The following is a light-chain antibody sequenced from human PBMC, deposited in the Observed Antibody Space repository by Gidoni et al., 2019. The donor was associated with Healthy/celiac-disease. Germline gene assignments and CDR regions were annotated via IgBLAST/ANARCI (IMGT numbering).Light chain of an antibody. V-gene: IGLV3-21*04. CDR2: YDS. Sequence: SYVLTQPPPVSVAPGKTARITWGGNNIGSKSVHWYQQKPGQAPVLVIYYDSDRPSGIPERFSGSNSGNTATLTISRVEAGDEADYYCQVWDSSSDHVVFGGGTKLTVL. CDR3: QVWDSSSDHVV. J-gene: IGLJ2*01. CDR1: NIGSKS.